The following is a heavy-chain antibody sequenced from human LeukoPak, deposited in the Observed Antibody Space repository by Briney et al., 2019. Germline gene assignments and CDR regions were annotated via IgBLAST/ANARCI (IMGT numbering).Heavy chain of an antibody. D-gene: IGHD2-2*01. CDR3: AKTLGYCSSTSCPVPFDY. CDR1: GFTFDDYA. V-gene: IGHV3-9*01. J-gene: IGHJ4*02. CDR2: ISWNSGSI. Sequence: PGGSLRLSCAASGFTFDDYAMHWVRQAPGKGLEWVSGISWNSGSIGYADSVKGRFTISRDNAKNSLYLQMNSLRAEDTALYYCAKTLGYCSSTSCPVPFDYWGQRTLVTVSS.